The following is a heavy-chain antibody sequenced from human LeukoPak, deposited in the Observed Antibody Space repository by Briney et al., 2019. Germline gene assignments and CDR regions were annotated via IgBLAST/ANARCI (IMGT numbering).Heavy chain of an antibody. CDR1: GFTFSSYA. J-gene: IGHJ4*02. V-gene: IGHV3-23*01. D-gene: IGHD3-22*01. CDR3: AKIRGYYDSSGYLPFFDY. CDR2: ISGSGGST. Sequence: PGGSLRLSCTASGFTFSSYAMSWVRQAPGEGLEWVSAISGSGGSTYYADSVKGWFTISRDNSKNTLYLQMNSLRAEDTAVYYCAKIRGYYDSSGYLPFFDYWGQGTLVTVSS.